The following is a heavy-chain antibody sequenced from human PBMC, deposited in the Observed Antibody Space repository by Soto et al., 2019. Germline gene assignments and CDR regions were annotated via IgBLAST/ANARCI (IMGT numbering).Heavy chain of an antibody. CDR2: IYYSGSA. D-gene: IGHD2-21*02. J-gene: IGHJ6*02. CDR3: ARDAPYTDFPYYYHGMDV. V-gene: IGHV4-31*03. Sequence: PSETLSLTCTVSGGSIISGGYYCVWIRQLPWNGLEWIGYIYYSGSAYYNPSLKSRLTISVGTSENQFSLKLSSVTAADTAVYYCARDAPYTDFPYYYHGMDVWGQGTTVTVSS. CDR1: GGSIISGGYY.